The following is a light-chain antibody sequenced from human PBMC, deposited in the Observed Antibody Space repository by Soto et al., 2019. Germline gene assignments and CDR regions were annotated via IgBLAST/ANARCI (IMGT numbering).Light chain of an antibody. CDR1: QSVSSNN. CDR3: QQYSPSPPMYS. Sequence: EIMLTQSPDTLSLSPGERATLSCRASQSVSSNNFAWYQQKPGQAPRLLIYAASSRATGVPDRFSGSGSGTDFTLTITRLEPEDCAMYYCQQYSPSPPMYSFGQGTKLEIK. V-gene: IGKV3-20*01. J-gene: IGKJ2*01. CDR2: AAS.